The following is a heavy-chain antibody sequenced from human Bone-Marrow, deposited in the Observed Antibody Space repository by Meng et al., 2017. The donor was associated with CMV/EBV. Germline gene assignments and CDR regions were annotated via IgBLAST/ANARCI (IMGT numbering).Heavy chain of an antibody. Sequence: ASVKVSCKASGYTFTSYYMHWVRQAPGQGLEWMGVINPSGGSTSYAQKFQGRVTMTRDTSTSTVFMELNSLTAEDTAVYYCARGYSYGYSWYFDYWGQGTLVTVSS. J-gene: IGHJ4*02. CDR2: INPSGGST. CDR3: ARGYSYGYSWYFDY. CDR1: GYTFTSYY. V-gene: IGHV1-46*01. D-gene: IGHD5-18*01.